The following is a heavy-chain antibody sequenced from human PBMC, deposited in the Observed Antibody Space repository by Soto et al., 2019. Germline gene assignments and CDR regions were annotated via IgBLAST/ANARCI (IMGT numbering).Heavy chain of an antibody. V-gene: IGHV1-8*01. CDR2: MNPNSGNT. J-gene: IGHJ4*02. D-gene: IGHD2-15*01. CDR1: GYTFTSYD. Sequence: QVQLVQSGAEVKKPGASVKVSCKASGYTFTSYDINWVRQATGQGLEWMGWMNPNSGNTAYAQKFQGRGTMTRNPSLSTAYLGLSSLRSGETAVYFRAREVVGGNLPNWGQGTLVTVSS. CDR3: AREVVGGNLPN.